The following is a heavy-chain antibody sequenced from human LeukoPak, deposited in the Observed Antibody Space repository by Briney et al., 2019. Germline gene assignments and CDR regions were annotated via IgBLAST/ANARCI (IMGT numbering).Heavy chain of an antibody. V-gene: IGHV1-18*01. D-gene: IGHD3-22*01. Sequence: GASVKVSCKASGYTFTSYGISWVRQAPGQGLEWMGWISAYNGNTNYAQKLQGRVTMTTDTSTSTAYMELRSLRSEDTAVYYCARDKNYYDSSGYYYYFDYWGQGTLVTVSS. CDR1: GYTFTSYG. CDR3: ARDKNYYDSSGYYYYFDY. J-gene: IGHJ4*02. CDR2: ISAYNGNT.